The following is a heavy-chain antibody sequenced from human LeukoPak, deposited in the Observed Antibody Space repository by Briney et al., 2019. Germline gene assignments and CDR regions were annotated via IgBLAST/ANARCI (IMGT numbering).Heavy chain of an antibody. CDR2: ISYDGSNK. CDR3: AKDFSYGSGSYFAFDI. J-gene: IGHJ3*02. Sequence: PGGSLRLSCAASGFTFSSYAMHWVRQAPGKGLEWVAVISYDGSNKYYADSVKGRFTISRDNSKNTLYLQMNSLRAEDTAVYYCAKDFSYGSGSYFAFDIWGQGTMVTVSS. D-gene: IGHD3-10*01. CDR1: GFTFSSYA. V-gene: IGHV3-30*04.